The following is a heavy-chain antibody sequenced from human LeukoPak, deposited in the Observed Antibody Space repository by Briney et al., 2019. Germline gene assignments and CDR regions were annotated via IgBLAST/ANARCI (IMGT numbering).Heavy chain of an antibody. D-gene: IGHD5-24*01. J-gene: IGHJ4*02. Sequence: SQTLSLTCTVSGGSISSYYWSWIRQPAGKGLEWIGRIYTSGSTNYNPSLKSRVTMLVDTSKNQFSLKLSSVTAADTAVYYCARVEMATIFDYWGQGTLVTVSS. V-gene: IGHV4-4*07. CDR3: ARVEMATIFDY. CDR2: IYTSGST. CDR1: GGSISSYY.